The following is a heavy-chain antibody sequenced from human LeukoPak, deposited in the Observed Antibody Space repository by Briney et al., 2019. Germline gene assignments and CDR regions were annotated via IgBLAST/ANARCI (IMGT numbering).Heavy chain of an antibody. CDR3: ATEGQSLGLLYYFDY. J-gene: IGHJ4*02. D-gene: IGHD7-27*01. CDR2: VYYSGST. V-gene: IGHV4-39*07. CDR1: GGSISSGTYY. Sequence: PSETLSLTCTVSGGSISSGTYYWGWIRQPPGMGLEWIGSVYYSGSTYYNPSLKSRVTISVDTSKNQFSLKLSSVTAADTAVYYCATEGQSLGLLYYFDYWGQGTLVTVSS.